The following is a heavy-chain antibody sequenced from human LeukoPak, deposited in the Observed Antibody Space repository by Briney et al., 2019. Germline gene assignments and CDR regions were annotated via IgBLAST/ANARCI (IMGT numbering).Heavy chain of an antibody. Sequence: SETLSLTCTVSGDSISSYYWSWIRQPPGTGLEWIAYIYYSGSTNYNPSLKSRVTISVDTSKNQFSLKLSSVTAADTAVYYCARARSGYFDYWGQGTLVTVSS. J-gene: IGHJ4*02. D-gene: IGHD3-3*01. CDR3: ARARSGYFDY. CDR2: IYYSGST. CDR1: GDSISSYY. V-gene: IGHV4-59*08.